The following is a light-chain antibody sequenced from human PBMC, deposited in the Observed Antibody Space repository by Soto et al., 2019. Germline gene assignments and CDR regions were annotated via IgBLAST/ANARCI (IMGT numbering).Light chain of an antibody. V-gene: IGKV3-20*01. CDR2: GAS. Sequence: EVVLTQSPGTLSLSPGERATLSCRASQSVSSGYLAWYQQKPGQAPRLLIYGASSRATGIPDRFSGSGYGTDFNLILSRMEPEDSAVYYCQQYDSSPWTFGQVTKVEL. CDR1: QSVSSGY. J-gene: IGKJ1*01. CDR3: QQYDSSPWT.